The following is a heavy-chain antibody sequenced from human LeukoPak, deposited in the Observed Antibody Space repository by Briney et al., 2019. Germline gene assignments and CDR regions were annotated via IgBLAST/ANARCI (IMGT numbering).Heavy chain of an antibody. CDR2: IRSKDYGGTT. V-gene: IGHV3-49*04. CDR3: TRVFPRGLYYYYYMDV. J-gene: IGHJ6*03. CDR1: GFTFGDYA. Sequence: GGSLRLSCTASGFTFGDYAMSWVRRAPGKGLEWVGFIRSKDYGGTTEYAASVKGRFTISRDDSKSIAYLQMNSLKTEDTAVYYCTRVFPRGLYYYYYMDVWVKGTTVTVSS.